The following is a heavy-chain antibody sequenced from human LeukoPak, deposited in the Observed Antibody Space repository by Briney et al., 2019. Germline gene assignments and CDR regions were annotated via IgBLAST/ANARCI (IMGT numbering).Heavy chain of an antibody. CDR1: GFTFSNAW. Sequence: GGSLRLSCAASGFTFSNAWMSWVRQAPGKGLEWVGRIKSKTDGGTTDYAAPVKGRFTISRDASKNTLYLQMNSLKTEDTAVYYCTTDGAIYSGSYDYWGQGTLVTVSS. D-gene: IGHD1-26*01. J-gene: IGHJ4*02. V-gene: IGHV3-15*01. CDR2: IKSKTDGGTT. CDR3: TTDGAIYSGSYDY.